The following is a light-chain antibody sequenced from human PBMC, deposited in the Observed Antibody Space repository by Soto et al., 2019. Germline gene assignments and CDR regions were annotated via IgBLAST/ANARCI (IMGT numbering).Light chain of an antibody. CDR1: QSISSY. Sequence: DIQMTQSPSSLSASVGDRVTITCRASQSISSYLNWYQQKPGKTPKLLIYAASSLQSGVPSRFSGSGSGTDLTLTIICLQPEDFATYYCQQSYTTPYTFGQGTRLEIK. J-gene: IGKJ2*01. V-gene: IGKV1-39*01. CDR3: QQSYTTPYT. CDR2: AAS.